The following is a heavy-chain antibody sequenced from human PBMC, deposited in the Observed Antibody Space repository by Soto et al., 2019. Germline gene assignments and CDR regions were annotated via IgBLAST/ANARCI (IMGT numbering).Heavy chain of an antibody. CDR2: ISAYNGNT. V-gene: IGHV1-18*01. CDR1: GYTFTSCG. D-gene: IGHD3-10*01. CDR3: ARATNYYGSGSYYKDYYYYGMDV. Sequence: ASVKVSCTASGYTFTSCGISWVRQAPGQGLEWMGWISAYNGNTNYAQKLQGRVTMTTDTSTSTAYMELRSLRSDDTAVYYCARATNYYGSGSYYKDYYYYGMDVWGQGTTVTVSS. J-gene: IGHJ6*02.